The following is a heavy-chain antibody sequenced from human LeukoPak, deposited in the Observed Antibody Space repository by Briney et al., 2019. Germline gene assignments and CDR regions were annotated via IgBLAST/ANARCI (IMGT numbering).Heavy chain of an antibody. CDR3: ARLPLTARRHFEY. J-gene: IGHJ4*02. Sequence: GGSLRLSCAASGLTLNTYSMNWVRQAPGKGLEWVSSISSSSSYIYYADSVKGRFTISRDNAKNSLYLQMNSLRAEDTAVFYCARLPLTARRHFEYWGQGTLVTVSS. D-gene: IGHD5-18*01. CDR2: ISSSSSYI. V-gene: IGHV3-21*04. CDR1: GLTLNTYS.